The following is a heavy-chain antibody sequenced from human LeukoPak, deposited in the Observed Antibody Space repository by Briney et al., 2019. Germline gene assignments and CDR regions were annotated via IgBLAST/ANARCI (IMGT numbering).Heavy chain of an antibody. CDR2: INPNSGGT. Sequence: ASVKVSCKASGYTLTRYYMHWVRQAPGQGLEWMGWINPNSGGTNYAQKFQGRVTMTRDTSISTAYMELSRLGSDDTAVYYCAREVGQWLVHIDYCGQGSLVTVSS. CDR3: AREVGQWLVHIDY. D-gene: IGHD6-19*01. J-gene: IGHJ4*02. CDR1: GYTLTRYY. V-gene: IGHV1-2*02.